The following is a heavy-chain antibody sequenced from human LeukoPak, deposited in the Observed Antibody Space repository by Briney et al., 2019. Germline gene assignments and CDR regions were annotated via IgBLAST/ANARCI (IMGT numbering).Heavy chain of an antibody. Sequence: ASVKVFCKASGYTFTSYGISWVRQAPGQGLEWMGWISAYNGNTNYAQKLQGRVTMTTDTSTSTAYMELRSLRSDDTAVYYCASSLRRGYCSGGSCYSRSPLDAFDIWGQGTMVTVSS. D-gene: IGHD2-15*01. J-gene: IGHJ3*02. CDR2: ISAYNGNT. V-gene: IGHV1-18*01. CDR1: GYTFTSYG. CDR3: ASSLRRGYCSGGSCYSRSPLDAFDI.